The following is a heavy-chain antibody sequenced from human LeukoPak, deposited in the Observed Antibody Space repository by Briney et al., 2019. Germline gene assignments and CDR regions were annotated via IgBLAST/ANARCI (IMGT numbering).Heavy chain of an antibody. CDR3: ARARYCSGTSCYFDY. Sequence: GGSLRLSCAASGFTFSNYWMSWVRQAPGKGLEWVANIKQDGSEKYYVDSVEGRFAISRGNAKNSLYLQMNSLRAEDLAVYYCARARYCSGTSCYFDYWGQGTLVTVSS. CDR1: GFTFSNYW. CDR2: IKQDGSEK. D-gene: IGHD2-15*01. J-gene: IGHJ4*02. V-gene: IGHV3-7*01.